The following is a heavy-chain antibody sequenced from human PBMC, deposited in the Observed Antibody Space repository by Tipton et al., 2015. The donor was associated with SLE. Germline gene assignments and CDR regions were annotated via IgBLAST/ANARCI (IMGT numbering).Heavy chain of an antibody. J-gene: IGHJ4*02. CDR2: SYYSGST. D-gene: IGHD3-16*01. CDR1: GGSISSGGYY. Sequence: TLSLTCSISGGSISSGGYYWSWIRQHPRKGLEWIGYSYYSGSTYYNPSLKSRVRISVDTSNNQFSLKLTSVTAADTAVYYCARDQDGGARFDYWGQGILVTVSS. CDR3: ARDQDGGARFDY. V-gene: IGHV4-31*03.